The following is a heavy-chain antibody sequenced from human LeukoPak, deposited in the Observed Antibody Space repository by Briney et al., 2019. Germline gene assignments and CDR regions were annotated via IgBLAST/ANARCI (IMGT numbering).Heavy chain of an antibody. CDR2: ISSSSSTI. D-gene: IGHD1-26*01. Sequence: GGSLTLSCAASGFTFSSYSMNWVRPAPGKGLEWVSYISSSSSTIYYADSVKGRFTISRDNAKNSLYLQMNSVRAEDTAVYYGARDPAGGSYYSAFDIWGQGTMVTVSS. CDR1: GFTFSSYS. V-gene: IGHV3-48*04. J-gene: IGHJ3*02. CDR3: ARDPAGGSYYSAFDI.